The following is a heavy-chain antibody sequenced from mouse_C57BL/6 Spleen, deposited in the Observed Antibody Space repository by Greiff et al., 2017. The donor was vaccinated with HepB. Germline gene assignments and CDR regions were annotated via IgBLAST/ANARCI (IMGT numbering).Heavy chain of an antibody. CDR1: GYTFTSYW. V-gene: IGHV1-55*01. CDR3: ASYYYGSSYLYFDV. D-gene: IGHD1-1*01. Sequence: VQLQQPGAELVKPGASVKMSCKASGYTFTSYWITWVKQRPGQGLEWIGDIYPGSGSTNYNEKFKSKATLTVDTSSSTAYMQLSSLTSEDSAVYYCASYYYGSSYLYFDVWGTGTTVTVSS. CDR2: IYPGSGST. J-gene: IGHJ1*03.